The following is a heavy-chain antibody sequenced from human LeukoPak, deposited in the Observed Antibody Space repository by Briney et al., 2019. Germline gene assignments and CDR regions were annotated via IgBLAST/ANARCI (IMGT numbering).Heavy chain of an antibody. D-gene: IGHD4/OR15-4a*01. CDR2: ISRNGGST. CDR1: GFTFNSYP. J-gene: IGHJ3*02. Sequence: GGSLRLSCSASGFTFNSYPVHWVRQAPGEGLEYVSGISRNGGSTYYADSVKGRFTISRDNSKNTLYLQISSLRAEDTAVYYCVKESGFMVAPNSAFDIWGQGTMVTVSS. V-gene: IGHV3-64D*06. CDR3: VKESGFMVAPNSAFDI.